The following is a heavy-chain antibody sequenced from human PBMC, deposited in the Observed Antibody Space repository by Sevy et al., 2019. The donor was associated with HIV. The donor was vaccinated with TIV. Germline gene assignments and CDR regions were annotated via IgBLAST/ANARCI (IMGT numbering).Heavy chain of an antibody. Sequence: GGSLRLSCAASGFAFSSYAMSWVRQAPGKGLEWVSGFDGTGGSTYYADSVKGRFTISRDNAKNTLSLQMNSLTVEDTAVYDCAKRPYYYDGRGYYGHPPGAFDIWGQGTMVTVSS. CDR1: GFAFSSYA. CDR2: FDGTGGST. V-gene: IGHV3-23*01. J-gene: IGHJ3*02. D-gene: IGHD3-22*01. CDR3: AKRPYYYDGRGYYGHPPGAFDI.